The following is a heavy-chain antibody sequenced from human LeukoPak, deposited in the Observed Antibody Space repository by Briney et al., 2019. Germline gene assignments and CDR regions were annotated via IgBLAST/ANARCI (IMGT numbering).Heavy chain of an antibody. Sequence: ASVKVSCKASGYTFTAYYLHWVRQAPGQGLEWMGRINPNSGGTNYAQKFQGRVTMTRDTSISTVYMELSRLSSDDTAVYYCARDLKWSFDIWGQGTMVTVSS. D-gene: IGHD2-15*01. CDR1: GYTFTAYY. CDR3: ARDLKWSFDI. CDR2: INPNSGGT. J-gene: IGHJ3*02. V-gene: IGHV1-2*06.